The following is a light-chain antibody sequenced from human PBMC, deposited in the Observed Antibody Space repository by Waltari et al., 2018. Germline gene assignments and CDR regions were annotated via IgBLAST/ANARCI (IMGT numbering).Light chain of an antibody. CDR2: DAS. CDR1: QSVSRT. V-gene: IGKV3-20*01. J-gene: IGKJ1*01. Sequence: EIVLTQSPGTLSLSPGERATLPCRASQSVSRTLAWYQQKPGQAPRLLIYDASIRATGIPDRFSGSGSGTDFSLTISRLEPGDFAVYYCQKYGTLPATFGQGTTVEIK. CDR3: QKYGTLPAT.